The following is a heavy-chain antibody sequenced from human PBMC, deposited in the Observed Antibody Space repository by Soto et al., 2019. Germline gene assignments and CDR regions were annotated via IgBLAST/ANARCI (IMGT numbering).Heavy chain of an antibody. CDR2: VSANADGT. D-gene: IGHD3-16*01. CDR1: GFMFRNYA. V-gene: IGHV3-23*01. J-gene: IGHJ4*02. CDR3: STLGEWSASVDF. Sequence: GGSLRLSCATSGFMFRNYAMNWVRQAPGKGLEWVSFVSANADGTFYADSVKGRFSISRDNSKNILYLQMNNLRVEDTAIYYCSTLGEWSASVDFWGQGTLVTVSS.